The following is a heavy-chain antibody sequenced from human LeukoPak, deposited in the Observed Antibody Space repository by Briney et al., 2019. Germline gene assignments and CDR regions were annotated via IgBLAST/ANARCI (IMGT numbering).Heavy chain of an antibody. CDR1: GFTFSSYW. CDR2: INSDGSST. D-gene: IGHD2-2*01. Sequence: GGSMRLSCAASGFTFSSYWMHWVRQAPGKGLVWVSRINSDGSSTSYADSVKGRFTISRDNAKNTLYLQMNSLRAEDTAVYYCASPYCSSTSCYGFFDYWGQGTLVTVSS. J-gene: IGHJ4*02. V-gene: IGHV3-74*01. CDR3: ASPYCSSTSCYGFFDY.